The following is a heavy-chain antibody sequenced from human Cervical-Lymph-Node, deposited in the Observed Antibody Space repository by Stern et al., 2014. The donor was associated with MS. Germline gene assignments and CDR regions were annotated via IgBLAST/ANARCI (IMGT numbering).Heavy chain of an antibody. Sequence: VQLLQSGPELKKPGASVTVSCKASGYIFTMKGITWVRQAPGQGLEWMGWSSADNGKTNYAEKFQGRVTITTDASTSTAYMELRSLRSDDTAVYYCARRASYSGDFDYWGQGTLVTVSS. CDR1: GYIFTMKG. J-gene: IGHJ4*02. CDR3: ARRASYSGDFDY. V-gene: IGHV1-18*01. CDR2: SSADNGKT. D-gene: IGHD2-15*01.